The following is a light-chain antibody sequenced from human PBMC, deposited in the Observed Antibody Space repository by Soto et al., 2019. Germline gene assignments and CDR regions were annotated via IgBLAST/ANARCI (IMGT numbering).Light chain of an antibody. CDR1: SSNIGSNY. V-gene: IGLV1-47*01. Sequence: QPVLTQPPSASGTPGQRVTISCSGSSSNIGSNYVYWYQQLPGTVPQLLIYRNSERPSGVPDRFSGSKSGTSASLAISGLRSAEEADYYCAAWDDSLSGVVFGGGTKLTVL. CDR3: AAWDDSLSGVV. CDR2: RNS. J-gene: IGLJ2*01.